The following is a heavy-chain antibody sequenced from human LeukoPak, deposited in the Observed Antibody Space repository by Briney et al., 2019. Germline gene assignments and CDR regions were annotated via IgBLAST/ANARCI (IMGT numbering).Heavy chain of an antibody. V-gene: IGHV3-30*18. CDR3: AKGYYYDSSGYYQHFDH. CDR1: GFTFSSFG. D-gene: IGHD3-22*01. CDR2: ISYDGSNQ. J-gene: IGHJ4*02. Sequence: PGGSLRLSCAASGFTFSSFGIHWVRQAPGKGLEWVALISYDGSNQYYADSVKGRFIISRDNSKNTLYLQMNSLRAEDTAVYYCAKGYYYDSSGYYQHFDHWGQGTLVTVSS.